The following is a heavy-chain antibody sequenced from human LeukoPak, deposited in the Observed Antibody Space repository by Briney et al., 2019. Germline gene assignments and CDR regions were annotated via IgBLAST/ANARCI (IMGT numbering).Heavy chain of an antibody. CDR2: IIPIFGTA. V-gene: IGHV1-69*01. CDR3: ARVEDSSGYYYGRGIHYYYYYMDV. J-gene: IGHJ6*03. CDR1: GGTFSSYA. Sequence: SVKVSCKASGGTFSSYAISWVRQAPGQGLEWMGGIIPIFGTANYAQKFQGRVTITADESTSTAYMELCSLRSEDTAVYYCARVEDSSGYYYGRGIHYYYYYMDVWGKGTTVTVSS. D-gene: IGHD3-22*01.